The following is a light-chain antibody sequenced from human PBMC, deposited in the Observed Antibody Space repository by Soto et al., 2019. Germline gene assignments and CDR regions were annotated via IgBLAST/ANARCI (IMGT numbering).Light chain of an antibody. Sequence: EIVLTQSPGTLSLSPGERASLSCRASQSVPTTDLAWYQHKPGQAPRLLIYGASNRAAGIPDRFSGGGSGADYTLTISRLEPEDLAVYYCQQYGTSPLTFGGGTKVEIK. CDR1: QSVPTTD. J-gene: IGKJ4*01. CDR2: GAS. V-gene: IGKV3-20*01. CDR3: QQYGTSPLT.